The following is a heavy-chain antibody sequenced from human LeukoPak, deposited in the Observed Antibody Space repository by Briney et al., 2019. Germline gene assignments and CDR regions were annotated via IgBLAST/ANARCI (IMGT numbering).Heavy chain of an antibody. CDR1: GFTFSSYA. Sequence: GGSLRLSCAASGFTFSSYAMHWVRQAPGKGLEWVAVISYDGSNKYYADSVKGRFTISRDNSKNTLYLQMNSLRAEDTAVYYCARYRYCSGGSCYRDGFDIWGQGTMVTVSS. CDR2: ISYDGSNK. V-gene: IGHV3-30-3*01. J-gene: IGHJ3*02. D-gene: IGHD2-15*01. CDR3: ARYRYCSGGSCYRDGFDI.